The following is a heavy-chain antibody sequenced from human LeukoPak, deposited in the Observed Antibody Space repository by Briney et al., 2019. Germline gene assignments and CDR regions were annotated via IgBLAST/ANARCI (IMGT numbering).Heavy chain of an antibody. Sequence: GGSLRLSCAASGFTLSSYNMNWVRRAPGKGLERVSSISSSSTHIYYADPVKGRSTISRDNAKNSVYLQMNSLRAEDTAVYYCARAPYDILTGYSPYYFDSWGQGTLVSVSS. CDR1: GFTLSSYN. CDR3: ARAPYDILTGYSPYYFDS. J-gene: IGHJ4*02. D-gene: IGHD3-9*01. V-gene: IGHV3-21*06. CDR2: ISSSSTHI.